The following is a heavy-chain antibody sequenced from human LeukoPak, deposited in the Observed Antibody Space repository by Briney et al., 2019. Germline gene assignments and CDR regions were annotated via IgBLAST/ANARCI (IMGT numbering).Heavy chain of an antibody. CDR2: ITGGSSTI. D-gene: IGHD6-13*01. V-gene: IGHV3-48*01. CDR1: GFSFSTYS. Sequence: PGGSLRLSCAASGFSFSTYSMNWVRQAPGKGLECLSYITGGSSTIYYADSVKGRFTISRDDAKNSLYLQMHSLRADDTAVYYCARDGGGRYSISWYIAYWGQGALVTVSS. J-gene: IGHJ4*02. CDR3: ARDGGGRYSISWYIAY.